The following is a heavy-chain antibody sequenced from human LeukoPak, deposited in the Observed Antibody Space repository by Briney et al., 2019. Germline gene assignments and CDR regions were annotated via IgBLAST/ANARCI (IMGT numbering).Heavy chain of an antibody. CDR3: ARLYYGDDY. V-gene: IGHV4-59*01. D-gene: IGHD3-22*01. Sequence: SETLSLTCTVSGGSISSYYWSWIRQPPGKGLERIGYIYYSGSTNYNPSLKSRVTISVDTSKNQFSLKLSSVSAADTAVYYCARLYYGDDYWGQGTLVTVSS. CDR2: IYYSGST. J-gene: IGHJ4*02. CDR1: GGSISSYY.